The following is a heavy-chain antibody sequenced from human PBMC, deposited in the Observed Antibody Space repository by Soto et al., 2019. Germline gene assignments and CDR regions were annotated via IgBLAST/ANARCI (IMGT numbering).Heavy chain of an antibody. CDR1: TFTFSSYS. CDR2: ISDSGRTK. D-gene: IGHD1-26*01. V-gene: IGHV3-48*02. J-gene: IGHJ3*02. CDR3: ARDLGTWEENAFDI. Sequence: EVQLVESGGGLVEPEGSLRLSCSASTFTFSSYSMNWVRQAPGKVLEWVSYISDSGRTKFYADSVKGRFTISRDNAKNSLSLEMNSLRDEDTAVYYCARDLGTWEENAFDIWGQGTMVTVSS.